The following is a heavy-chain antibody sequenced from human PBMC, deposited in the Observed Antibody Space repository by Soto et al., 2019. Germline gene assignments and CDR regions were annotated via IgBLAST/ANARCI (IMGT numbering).Heavy chain of an antibody. D-gene: IGHD2-8*01. Sequence: SETLSLTCDVSGYSISSGFYWAWIRQPPGKGLERIGSIYHSHSPYYNPSLRSRITISANTSANQVYLSLTSVTAADTALYYCARRGAMARLDFWGQGALVTVSS. CDR3: ARRGAMARLDF. V-gene: IGHV4-38-2*01. CDR1: GYSISSGFY. J-gene: IGHJ4*02. CDR2: IYHSHSP.